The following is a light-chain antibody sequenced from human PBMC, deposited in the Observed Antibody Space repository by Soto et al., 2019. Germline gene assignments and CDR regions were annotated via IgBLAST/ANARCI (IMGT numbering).Light chain of an antibody. J-gene: IGKJ4*01. Sequence: EIVLTQSPATLSFSPGERATLSCRASQSVSNYLAWYQQKPGQAPRLLIYDASTRATGIPARFSRSVSVTDFTLTISTPEPEDFAVYYCQQHINRLSFGGGTKVEIK. V-gene: IGKV3-11*01. CDR2: DAS. CDR1: QSVSNY. CDR3: QQHINRLS.